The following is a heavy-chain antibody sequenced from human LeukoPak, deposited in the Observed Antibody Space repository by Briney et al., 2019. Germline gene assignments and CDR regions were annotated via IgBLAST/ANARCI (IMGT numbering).Heavy chain of an antibody. CDR1: GGSISSSSYY. Sequence: PSETLSLTCTVSGGSISSSSYYWGWIRQPPGKGLEWIGSIYYSGSTYYNPSLKSRVTISVDTSKNQFSLKLSSVTAADTAVYYCARGVKWLRPSLVYWGQGTLVTVSS. V-gene: IGHV4-39*07. CDR2: IYYSGST. CDR3: ARGVKWLRPSLVY. D-gene: IGHD5-12*01. J-gene: IGHJ4*02.